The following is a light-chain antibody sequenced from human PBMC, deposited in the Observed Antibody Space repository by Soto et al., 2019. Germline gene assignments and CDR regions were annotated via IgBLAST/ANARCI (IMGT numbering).Light chain of an antibody. Sequence: DIQMTQSPSTLSASVGDRVTITCRASQSISSRLAWYQQKPGKAPKLLIYKASSLESGVPSRFSGSGSGTEFTLTTSSLHPDDFATYYCQQYNSYPWTFGQGTKVEIK. CDR3: QQYNSYPWT. CDR1: QSISSR. V-gene: IGKV1-5*03. J-gene: IGKJ1*01. CDR2: KAS.